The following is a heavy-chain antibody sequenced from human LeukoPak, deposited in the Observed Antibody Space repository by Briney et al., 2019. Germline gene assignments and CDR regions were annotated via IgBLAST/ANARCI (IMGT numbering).Heavy chain of an antibody. CDR1: GGSISSYY. Sequence: SETLSLTCTVSGGSISSYYWSWIRQPPGKGLEWIGYIYYSGSTNYNPSLKSRVTISVDTSKNQFSLKLSSVTAADTAVYYCARARYYDFWSGYYEGHYFDCWGQGTLVTVSS. V-gene: IGHV4-59*01. D-gene: IGHD3-3*01. J-gene: IGHJ4*02. CDR2: IYYSGST. CDR3: ARARYYDFWSGYYEGHYFDC.